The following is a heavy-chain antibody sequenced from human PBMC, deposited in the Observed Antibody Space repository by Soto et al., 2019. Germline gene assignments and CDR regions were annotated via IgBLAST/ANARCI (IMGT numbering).Heavy chain of an antibody. CDR2: IDTSGTTA. CDR3: ESGLTIAIENNWFDP. J-gene: IGHJ5*02. V-gene: IGHV3-48*02. CDR1: GFSFSRHN. D-gene: IGHD2-21*01. Sequence: EMRLVESGGDLVQPGGSLRLSCAASGFSFSRHNMNWVRQAPGKGLEWLSYIDTSGTTAAYADSVKGRFTISRDNAENSLILQMTSLRDEDTAVYYCESGLTIAIENNWFDPWGQGTLVVVSS.